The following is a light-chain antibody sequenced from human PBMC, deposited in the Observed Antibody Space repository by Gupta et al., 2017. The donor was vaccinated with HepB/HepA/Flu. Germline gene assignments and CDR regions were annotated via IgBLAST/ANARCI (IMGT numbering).Light chain of an antibody. J-gene: IGLJ1*01. CDR3: QVWDHDSDHYV. CDR2: DDA. CDR1: NIGTKA. V-gene: IGLV3-21*02. Sequence: SYVLTQPPSVSVAPGQTATLTCGGNNIGTKAVHWYQQKPGQAPVLVVYDDADRPSGIPERFSGSNSGNTATLSISRVEPGDEADYYCQVWDHDSDHYVFGIGTKVTVL.